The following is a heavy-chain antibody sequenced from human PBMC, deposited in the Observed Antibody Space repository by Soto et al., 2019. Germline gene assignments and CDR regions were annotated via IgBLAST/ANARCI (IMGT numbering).Heavy chain of an antibody. CDR2: IYSGTT. D-gene: IGHD2-15*01. Sequence: SETLSLTCAVSCVSISSGGYSWSWIRQPPGKGLEWIGYIYSGTTHYNPSLKSRVTISMDRSKNQVSLSLKSVTAADTAVYYCAREDSGAFFDFWGQGTLVTVSS. CDR1: CVSISSGGYS. J-gene: IGHJ4*02. V-gene: IGHV4-30-2*01. CDR3: AREDSGAFFDF.